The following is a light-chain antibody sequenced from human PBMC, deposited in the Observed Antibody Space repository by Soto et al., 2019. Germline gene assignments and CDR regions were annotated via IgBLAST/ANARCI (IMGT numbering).Light chain of an antibody. Sequence: DIVMTQSQDSLVVSLRERDTINRQATCSVLYSSNNKNYLAWYQTKPGQPPKLLIYWAYTRESGVPDRFSGSGSGNDFTINISSLQAEDGAVYDCHQYYSVTLPFGEGTKVDIK. V-gene: IGKV4-1*01. CDR2: WAY. CDR3: HQYYSVTLP. J-gene: IGKJ4*01. CDR1: CSVLYSSNNKNY.